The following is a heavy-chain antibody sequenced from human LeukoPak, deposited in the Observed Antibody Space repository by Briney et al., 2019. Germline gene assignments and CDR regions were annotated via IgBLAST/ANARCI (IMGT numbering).Heavy chain of an antibody. Sequence: GSSVKVSCKAPGGTFSSYAISWVRQAPGQGLEWMGGIIPIFGTANYAQKFQGRVTITTDESTSTAYMELSSLRSEDTAVYYCAATMVRGNTLDYWGQGTLVTVSS. J-gene: IGHJ4*02. CDR2: IIPIFGTA. CDR3: AATMVRGNTLDY. D-gene: IGHD3-10*01. CDR1: GGTFSSYA. V-gene: IGHV1-69*05.